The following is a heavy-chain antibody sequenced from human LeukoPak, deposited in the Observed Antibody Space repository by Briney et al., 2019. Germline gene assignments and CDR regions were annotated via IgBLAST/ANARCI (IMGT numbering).Heavy chain of an antibody. V-gene: IGHV3-48*03. D-gene: IGHD1-1*01. CDR2: ISSSGSTI. CDR1: GFTFSSYE. CDR3: ARSAGTWFDP. Sequence: GSLRLSCAASGFTFSSYEMNWVRQASGKGLEWVSCISSSGSTIYYADSVKGRFTISRDNAKNSLYLQMNSLRVEDTAVYYCARSAGTWFDPWGQGTLVPVSS. J-gene: IGHJ5*02.